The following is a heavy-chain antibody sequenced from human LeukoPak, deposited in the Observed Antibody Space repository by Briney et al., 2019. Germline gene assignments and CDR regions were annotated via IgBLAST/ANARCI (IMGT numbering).Heavy chain of an antibody. CDR2: ISTSSSYI. Sequence: GGSLRLSCVASGFTFSSYSMNWVRQAPGKGLEWVSFISTSSSYIHYADSVKGRFTISRDNAKNSLYLQMNSLRAEDTAVYYCARKNGLDYWGQGTLVTVSS. CDR3: ARKNGLDY. CDR1: GFTFSSYS. V-gene: IGHV3-21*01. J-gene: IGHJ4*02.